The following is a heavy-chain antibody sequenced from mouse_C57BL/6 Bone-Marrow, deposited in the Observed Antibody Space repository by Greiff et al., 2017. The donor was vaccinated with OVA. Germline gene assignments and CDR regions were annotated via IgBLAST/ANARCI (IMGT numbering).Heavy chain of an antibody. D-gene: IGHD1-1*01. V-gene: IGHV5-4*01. CDR1: GFTFSSYA. J-gene: IGHJ2*01. CDR2: ISDGGSYT. Sequence: EVQLVESGGGLVKPGGSLKLSCAASGFTFSSYAMSWVRQTPEKRLEWVATISDGGSYTYYPDNVKGRFTISRDNAKNNLYLQMSHLKSEDTAMYYCARGVLYYYGSSPLDYWGQGTTLTVSS. CDR3: ARGVLYYYGSSPLDY.